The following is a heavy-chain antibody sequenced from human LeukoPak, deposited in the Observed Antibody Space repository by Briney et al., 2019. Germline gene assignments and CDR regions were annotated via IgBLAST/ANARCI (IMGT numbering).Heavy chain of an antibody. Sequence: GESLKISCKGSGYSFTSYWIGWVRQMPGKGLEWMGIIYPGDSDTRYSPSFQGQVTISADKSISTAYLQWSSLKASDTAMYYCARSLEDIVVVPAVTPHGFQHWGQGTLVTVSS. D-gene: IGHD2-2*01. CDR2: IYPGDSDT. V-gene: IGHV5-51*01. CDR1: GYSFTSYW. J-gene: IGHJ1*01. CDR3: ARSLEDIVVVPAVTPHGFQH.